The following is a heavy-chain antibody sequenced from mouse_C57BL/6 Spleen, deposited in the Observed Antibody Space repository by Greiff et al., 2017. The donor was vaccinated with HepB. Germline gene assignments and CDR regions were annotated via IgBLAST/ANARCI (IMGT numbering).Heavy chain of an antibody. J-gene: IGHJ1*03. CDR2: IYPGDGDT. CDR3: ARRGYYYGSSYWWYFDV. Sequence: QVQLQQSGAELVKPGASVKISCKASGYAFSSYWMNWVKQRPGKGLEWIGQIYPGDGDTNYNGKFKGKATLTADKSSSTAYMQLSSLTSEDSSVYVCARRGYYYGSSYWWYFDVWGTGTTVTVSS. V-gene: IGHV1-80*01. D-gene: IGHD1-1*01. CDR1: GYAFSSYW.